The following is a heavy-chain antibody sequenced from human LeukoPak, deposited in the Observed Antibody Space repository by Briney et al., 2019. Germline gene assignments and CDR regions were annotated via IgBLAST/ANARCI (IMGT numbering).Heavy chain of an antibody. CDR2: IRYDGSNK. CDR1: GFTFSSYG. D-gene: IGHD3-3*01. CDR3: AKDPPLSFWSGYYPPPDFDY. Sequence: GSLRLSCAASGFTFSSYGMHWVRQAPGKGLEWVAFIRYDGSNKYYADSVKGRFTISRDNSKNTLYLQMNSLRAEDTAVYYCAKDPPLSFWSGYYPPPDFDYWGLGTLVTVSS. J-gene: IGHJ4*02. V-gene: IGHV3-30*02.